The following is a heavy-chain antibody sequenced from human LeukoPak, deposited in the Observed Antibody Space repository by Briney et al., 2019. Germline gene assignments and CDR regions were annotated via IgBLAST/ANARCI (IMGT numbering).Heavy chain of an antibody. CDR1: GGSISTNY. Sequence: SETLSLTCTVSGGSISTNYWSWIRQPPGKGLEWIGYVYYSGSTNYKPSLKSRVTISVDTSKNQFSLKLTSVTAADTAVYYCARDGSGRYYFDYWGQGTLVTVSS. D-gene: IGHD3-10*01. CDR2: VYYSGST. V-gene: IGHV4-59*01. CDR3: ARDGSGRYYFDY. J-gene: IGHJ4*02.